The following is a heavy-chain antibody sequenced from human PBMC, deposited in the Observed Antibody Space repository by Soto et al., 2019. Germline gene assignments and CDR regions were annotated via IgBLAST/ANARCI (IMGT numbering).Heavy chain of an antibody. CDR1: GFTFSSYA. CDR2: ISYDGSNK. D-gene: IGHD6-19*01. V-gene: IGHV3-30-3*01. CDR3: ARVRGRVAGTFDY. J-gene: IGHJ4*02. Sequence: QVQLVESGGGVVQPGRSLRLSCAASGFTFSSYAMHWVRQAPGKGLEWVAVISYDGSNKYYADSVKGRFTISRDNSKNTLYLQMNSLRAEDTAVYYCARVRGRVAGTFDYWGQGTLVTVSS.